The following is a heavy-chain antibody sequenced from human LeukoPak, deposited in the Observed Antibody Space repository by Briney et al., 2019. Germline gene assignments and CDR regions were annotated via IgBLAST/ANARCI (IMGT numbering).Heavy chain of an antibody. CDR3: ARGASRYYYDSSGYYGYDY. CDR1: GFTFSSYS. Sequence: GGSLRLSCAASGFTFSSYSMNWVRQAPGKGLERVSSISSSSSYIYYADSVKGRFTISRDNAKNSLYLQMNSLRAEDTAVYYCARGASRYYYDSSGYYGYDYWGQGTLVTVSS. V-gene: IGHV3-21*01. J-gene: IGHJ4*02. D-gene: IGHD3-22*01. CDR2: ISSSSSYI.